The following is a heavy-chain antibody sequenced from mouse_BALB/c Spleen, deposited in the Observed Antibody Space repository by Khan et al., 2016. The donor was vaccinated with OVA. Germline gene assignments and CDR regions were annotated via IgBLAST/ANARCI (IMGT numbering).Heavy chain of an antibody. J-gene: IGHJ3*01. CDR2: ISSGGST. CDR1: GFTFSNYA. Sequence: EVQLQESGGGLVKPGGSLKLSCAASGFTFSNYAMSWVRQTPEKRLEWVASISSGGSTYYPDSVKGRFTISRDNDRNILYLQMSSLRAEDTAMYYCARDNWFTYWGQGTLVTGSA. CDR3: ARDNWFTY. V-gene: IGHV5-6-5*01.